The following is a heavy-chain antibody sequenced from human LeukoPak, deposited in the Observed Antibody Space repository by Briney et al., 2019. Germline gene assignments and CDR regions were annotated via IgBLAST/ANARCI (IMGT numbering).Heavy chain of an antibody. D-gene: IGHD5-18*01. CDR2: INWNGGST. CDR3: ATGYSYGFGYYYYYYMDV. CDR1: GFTFDDYG. J-gene: IGHJ6*03. Sequence: GGSLRLSCTASGFTFDDYGMSWVRQAPGKGLEWVSGINWNGGSTGYADSVKGRFTISRDNAKNSLYLQMNSLRAEDTALYYCATGYSYGFGYYYYYYMDVWGKGTTVTVSS. V-gene: IGHV3-20*04.